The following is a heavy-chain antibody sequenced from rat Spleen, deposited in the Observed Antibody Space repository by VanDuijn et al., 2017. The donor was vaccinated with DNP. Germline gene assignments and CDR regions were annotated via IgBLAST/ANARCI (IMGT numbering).Heavy chain of an antibody. Sequence: EVRLVESGGGLVQPGRSMKLSCAASGFTFSDYYMAWVRQAPTKGLEWVAYISYDGGDTYYGGSVKGRFTISRDNAKSTLYLQMNSLRSEDMATFYCARHGRRVFDYWGHGVMVTVSS. J-gene: IGHJ2*01. CDR2: ISYDGGDT. CDR3: ARHGRRVFDY. V-gene: IGHV5-22*01. CDR1: GFTFSDYY. D-gene: IGHD1-11*01.